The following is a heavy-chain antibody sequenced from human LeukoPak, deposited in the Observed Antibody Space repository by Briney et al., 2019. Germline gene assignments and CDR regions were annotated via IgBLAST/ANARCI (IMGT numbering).Heavy chain of an antibody. CDR3: ARHYYDSSGYYYVRY. CDR1: GGSISSSSYY. V-gene: IGHV4-39*01. CDR2: IYYSGST. J-gene: IGHJ4*02. D-gene: IGHD3-22*01. Sequence: SETLSLTCTVSGGSISSSSYYWGWIRQPPGKGLEWIGSIYYSGSTYYNPSLKSRVTISVDTSKNQFSLKLSSVTVADTAVYYCARHYYDSSGYYYVRYWGQGTLVTVSS.